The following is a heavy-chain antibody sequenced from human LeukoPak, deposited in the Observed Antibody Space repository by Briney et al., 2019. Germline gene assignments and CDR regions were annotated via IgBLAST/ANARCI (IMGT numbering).Heavy chain of an antibody. CDR2: IYSGGST. Sequence: GGSLRLSCAASGFTVSSNYMSWVRQAPGKGLEWVSVIYSGGSTYYADSVKGRFTISRDNSKNTLYLQMNSLRAEDTAVYYCAREYYYDSSGYYPPGNAFDIWGQGTMVTVSS. CDR1: GFTVSSNY. J-gene: IGHJ3*02. D-gene: IGHD3-22*01. V-gene: IGHV3-66*01. CDR3: AREYYYDSSGYYPPGNAFDI.